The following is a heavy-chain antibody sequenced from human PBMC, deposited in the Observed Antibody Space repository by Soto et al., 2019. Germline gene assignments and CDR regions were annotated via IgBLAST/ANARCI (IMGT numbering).Heavy chain of an antibody. CDR1: GYSISSGYY. J-gene: IGHJ4*02. CDR3: ASDGGRKLLFDY. CDR2: IYHSGST. V-gene: IGHV4-38-2*01. D-gene: IGHD1-26*01. Sequence: PSETLSLTCAVSGYSISSGYYWGWIRQPPGKGLEWIGSIYHSGSTYYNPSLKSRVTISVDTSKNQFSLKLSSVTAADTAVYYCASDGGRKLLFDYWGQGTLVTVSS.